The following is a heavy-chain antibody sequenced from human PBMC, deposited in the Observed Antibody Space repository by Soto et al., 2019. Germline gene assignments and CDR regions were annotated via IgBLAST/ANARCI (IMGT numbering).Heavy chain of an antibody. V-gene: IGHV1-69*13. CDR3: AIGVTRYFDWLPYPSSGYYYYYGMDV. J-gene: IGHJ6*02. Sequence: SVKVSCKASGGTFSSYAISWVRQAPGQGLEWMGGIIPIFGTANYAQKFQGRVTITADESTSTAYMELSSLRSEDTAVYYCAIGVTRYFDWLPYPSSGYYYYYGMDVWGQGTTVTVSS. CDR2: IIPIFGTA. D-gene: IGHD3-9*01. CDR1: GGTFSSYA.